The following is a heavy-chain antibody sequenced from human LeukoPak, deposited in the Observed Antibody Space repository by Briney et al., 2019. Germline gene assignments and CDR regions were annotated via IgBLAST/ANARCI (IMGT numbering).Heavy chain of an antibody. V-gene: IGHV3-23*01. CDR3: AKDLRGETGIVGAYYFDY. CDR2: ISDTGGTT. CDR1: GFTFSNYG. J-gene: IGHJ4*02. D-gene: IGHD1-26*01. Sequence: GGSLRLSCAASGFTFSNYGMSWVRQAPGKGLEWVSGISDTGGTTHYADSVKGRFTISGDNSKNTLYLQMNSLRAEDTAVYYCAKDLRGETGIVGAYYFDYWGQGTLVTVSS.